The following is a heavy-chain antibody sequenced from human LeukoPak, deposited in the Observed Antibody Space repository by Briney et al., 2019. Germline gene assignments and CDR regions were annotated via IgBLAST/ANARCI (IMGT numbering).Heavy chain of an antibody. J-gene: IGHJ4*02. D-gene: IGHD3-10*01. CDR2: IIPIFGTA. CDR1: GYTFTSYY. V-gene: IGHV1-69*05. CDR3: AREAWFGELSYFDY. Sequence: VASVKVSCKASGYTFTSYYMHWVRQAPGQGLEWMGGIIPIFGTANYAQKFQGRVTITTDESTSTAYMELSSLRSEDTAVYYCAREAWFGELSYFDYWRQGTLVTVSS.